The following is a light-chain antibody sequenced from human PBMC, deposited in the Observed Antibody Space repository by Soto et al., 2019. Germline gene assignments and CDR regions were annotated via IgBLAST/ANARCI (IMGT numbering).Light chain of an antibody. CDR2: DAS. CDR3: HQYGSSPPWT. Sequence: EVVLTQSPGTLSLSPGERATLSCRASQSVSSNYLAWYQQKPGQAPRLLIYDASSRAIGIPDRFSGSGSGTDFTLTISRLEPEELAVYYCHQYGSSPPWTFGQGTKVEIK. J-gene: IGKJ1*01. V-gene: IGKV3-20*01. CDR1: QSVSSNY.